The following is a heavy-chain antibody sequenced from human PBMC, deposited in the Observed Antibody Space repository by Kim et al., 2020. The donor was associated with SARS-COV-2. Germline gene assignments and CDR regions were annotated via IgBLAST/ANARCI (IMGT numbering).Heavy chain of an antibody. CDR2: ISGSGGST. CDR1: GFTFSSYA. Sequence: GGSLRLSCAASGFTFSSYAMAWVRQAPGKGLEWVSAISGSGGSTYYADSVKGGRFTISRDNSKNTLYLQMNSLRAEDTAVYYCAKDRGEYSSSPGDAFD. J-gene: IGHJ3*02. D-gene: IGHD6-6*01. V-gene: IGHV3-23*01. CDR3: AKDRGEYSSSPGDAFD.